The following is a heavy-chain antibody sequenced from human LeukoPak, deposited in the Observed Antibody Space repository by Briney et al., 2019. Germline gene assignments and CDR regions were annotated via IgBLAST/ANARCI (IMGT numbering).Heavy chain of an antibody. D-gene: IGHD1-26*01. CDR3: ARVQEGCGSCLDY. J-gene: IGHJ4*02. V-gene: IGHV1-18*01. Sequence: GASVTVSCTASGYTFTSYGISWVRQAPGQGLEWMGWISAYNGNTNYAQKLQGRVTMTTDTSTSTVYMELRSLRFDDTAVYYCARVQEGCGSCLDYWGQGTLVTVSS. CDR1: GYTFTSYG. CDR2: ISAYNGNT.